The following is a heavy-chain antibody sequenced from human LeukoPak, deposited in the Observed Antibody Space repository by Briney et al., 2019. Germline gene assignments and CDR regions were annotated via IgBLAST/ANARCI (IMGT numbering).Heavy chain of an antibody. D-gene: IGHD3-3*01. Sequence: PSETLSLTCTVSGGSISSYYWSWIRQPPGKGLEWIGYIYYSGSTNYNPSLKSRVTISVDTSKNQFSLKLNSVTAADTAVYYCARQGFSVGSNHYFAFDIWGQGTMVTVSS. J-gene: IGHJ3*02. CDR3: ARQGFSVGSNHYFAFDI. CDR2: IYYSGST. CDR1: GGSISSYY. V-gene: IGHV4-59*08.